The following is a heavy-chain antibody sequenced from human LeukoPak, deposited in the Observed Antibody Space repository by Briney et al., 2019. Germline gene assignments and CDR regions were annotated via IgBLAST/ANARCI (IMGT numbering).Heavy chain of an antibody. Sequence: SQTLSLTFAISGDSVSSNSAAWNWIRQSPSRGLEWLGRTYYRSKWYNDYAVSVKSRITINPDTSKNQFSLQLNSVTPEDTAVYYCARDLTRTGSLSVGWFDPWGQGTLVTVSS. CDR1: GDSVSSNSAA. CDR3: ARDLTRTGSLSVGWFDP. D-gene: IGHD3/OR15-3a*01. V-gene: IGHV6-1*01. J-gene: IGHJ5*02. CDR2: TYYRSKWYN.